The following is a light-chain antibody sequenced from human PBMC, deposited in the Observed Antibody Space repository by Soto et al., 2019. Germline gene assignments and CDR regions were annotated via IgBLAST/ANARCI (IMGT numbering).Light chain of an antibody. V-gene: IGKV1-5*03. J-gene: IGKJ1*01. Sequence: IQMTQYPATLSGSVGDRVTMSSRASQTISSWLAWYQQKPGKAPKLLIYKASTLKSGVPSRFSGSGSGTEFTLTISSLQPDDFATYYCQHYNSYSEAFGQGTKVDIK. CDR2: KAS. CDR3: QHYNSYSEA. CDR1: QTISSW.